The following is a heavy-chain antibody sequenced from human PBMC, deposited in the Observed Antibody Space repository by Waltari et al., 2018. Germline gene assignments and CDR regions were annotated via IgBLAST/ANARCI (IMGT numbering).Heavy chain of an antibody. D-gene: IGHD3-22*01. CDR3: AREGNTMIVVETDGFSGFDP. V-gene: IGHV1-69*12. CDR1: GGTFSSYA. J-gene: IGHJ5*02. CDR2: IIPIFGTA. Sequence: QVQLVQSGAEVKKPGSSVKVSCKASGGTFSSYAISWVRQAPGQGLEWMGGIIPIFGTANYAQKFQGRVTITADESTSTAYMELSSLRSEDTAVYYCAREGNTMIVVETDGFSGFDPWGQGTLVTVSS.